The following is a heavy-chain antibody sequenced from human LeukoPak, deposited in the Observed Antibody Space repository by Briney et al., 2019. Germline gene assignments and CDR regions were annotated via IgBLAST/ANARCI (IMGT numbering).Heavy chain of an antibody. D-gene: IGHD2-2*02. CDR3: ARGGYCSSTSCYTELGFDP. J-gene: IGHJ5*02. CDR2: INHSGST. CDR1: GGSFSGYY. V-gene: IGHV4-34*01. Sequence: SETLSLTCAVYGGSFSGYYWSWIRQPQGKGLEWIGEINHSGSTNYNPSLKSRVTISVDTSKNQFSLKLSSVTAADTAVYYCARGGYCSSTSCYTELGFDPWGQGTLVTVSS.